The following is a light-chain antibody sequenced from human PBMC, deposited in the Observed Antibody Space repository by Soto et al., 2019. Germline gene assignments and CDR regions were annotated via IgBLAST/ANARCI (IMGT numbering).Light chain of an antibody. V-gene: IGKV3-15*01. CDR2: TTS. CDR1: QSVGRN. CDR3: QQYNNWPDS. J-gene: IGKJ4*01. Sequence: EVLMQQSPGTLSVSPGERVTVSCRPSQSVGRNLAWYQQKPGQAPRLLIYTTSTRAPGIPARFSGSGSGTEFTLTISSLQSEDVAVYYCQQYNNWPDSFGGGTKVDIK.